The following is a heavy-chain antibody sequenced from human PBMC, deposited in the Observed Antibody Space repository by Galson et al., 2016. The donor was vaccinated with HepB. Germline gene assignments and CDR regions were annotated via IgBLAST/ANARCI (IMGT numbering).Heavy chain of an antibody. J-gene: IGHJ6*02. CDR2: INPSGGST. V-gene: IGHV1-46*01. CDR3: GRDRVWFGELYGMDV. Sequence: SVKVSCKASGYTFSNYYMHWVRQAPGQGLEWMGKINPSGGSTSYAQKFKGRVTMTRDTSTSTVHMELSSLRSEDTAVYYWGRDRVWFGELYGMDVWGQGTTVTVSS. CDR1: GYTFSNYY. D-gene: IGHD3-10*01.